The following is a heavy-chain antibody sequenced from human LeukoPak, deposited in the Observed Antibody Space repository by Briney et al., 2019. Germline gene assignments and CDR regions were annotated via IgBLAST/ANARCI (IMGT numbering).Heavy chain of an antibody. V-gene: IGHV3-30*18. CDR2: ISFDGRNI. D-gene: IGHD3-10*01. CDR1: GFTFSSYG. J-gene: IGHJ4*02. CDR3: AKDRGSGSVRGVIINY. Sequence: PGRSLRLSCAASGFTFSSYGMHWVRQAPGKGLEWVAVISFDGRNIYYADSVKGRFTISRDNSKNTLYLQMNSLRAEDTAVYYCAKDRGSGSVRGVIINYWGQGTLVTVSS.